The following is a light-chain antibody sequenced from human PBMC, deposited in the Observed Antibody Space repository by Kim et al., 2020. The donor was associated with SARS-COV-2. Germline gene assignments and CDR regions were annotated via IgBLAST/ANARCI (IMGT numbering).Light chain of an antibody. Sequence: SVSVGDRVTIACRASQRVSRCLSWCQQEPGKAPKLVIYAASSLRSGGPSRFSGSGSGTDVALAIGSLEPGDCGAYCWQQSYSRPDAFGQGRELGI. CDR2: AAS. V-gene: IGKV1-39*01. CDR1: QRVSRC. J-gene: IGKJ2*01. CDR3: QQSYSRPDA.